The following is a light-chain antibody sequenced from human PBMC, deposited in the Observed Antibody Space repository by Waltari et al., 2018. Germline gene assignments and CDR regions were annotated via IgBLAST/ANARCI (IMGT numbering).Light chain of an antibody. CDR2: DVT. CDR3: SSYTTTTTVI. Sequence: QSALTQPASVSGSPGQSITISCTGTSNDVGAYNYVYWYQQHPDKPPKLIIYDVTARPSGVSYRFTGSKSGDTASLTISGLQAEDEADYYCSSYTTTTTVIFGGGTKLTVL. J-gene: IGLJ2*01. CDR1: SNDVGAYNY. V-gene: IGLV2-14*03.